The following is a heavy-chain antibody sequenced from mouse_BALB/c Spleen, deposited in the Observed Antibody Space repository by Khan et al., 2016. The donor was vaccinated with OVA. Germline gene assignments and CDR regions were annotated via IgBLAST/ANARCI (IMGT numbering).Heavy chain of an antibody. CDR2: INTYTGEP. CDR1: GYTFTNYG. CDR3: ARRRAMITTDWYFDV. Sequence: QIQLVQSGPELKKPGETVKISCKASGYTFTNYGMNWVKQAPGKGLKWMGWINTYTGEPTYADDFKGRFAFSLETSASTAYLQINNLKKEDTATYFCARRRAMITTDWYFDVWGAGTTVTVSS. J-gene: IGHJ1*01. V-gene: IGHV9-3-1*01. D-gene: IGHD2-4*01.